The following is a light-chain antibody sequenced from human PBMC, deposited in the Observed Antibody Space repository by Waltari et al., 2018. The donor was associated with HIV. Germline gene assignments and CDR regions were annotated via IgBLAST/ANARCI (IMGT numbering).Light chain of an antibody. V-gene: IGKV3-20*01. J-gene: IGKJ3*01. CDR3: QQYGSSPLT. Sequence: ELVLTQYPGTLSLSPGERATISCRASQSVSSSYLAWYQQKPGQAPRLLIYVASSRATGIPDRFSGSGSGTDFTLTISRLEPEDFAVYYCQQYGSSPLTFGPGTKVDIK. CDR2: VAS. CDR1: QSVSSSY.